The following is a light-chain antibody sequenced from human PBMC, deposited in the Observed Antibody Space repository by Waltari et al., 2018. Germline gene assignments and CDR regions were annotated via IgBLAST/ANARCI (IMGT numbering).Light chain of an antibody. CDR3: QQYENWPMYT. J-gene: IGKJ2*01. Sequence: EIVMTQSPDTLSLSPGERATLSCRASQSVTSNLAWYQQKPGQAPRLLIYGASTRAPGIPARFGGSGSGTEFTLTISSLQSEDFAIYYCQQYENWPMYTFGQGTKLEIK. CDR1: QSVTSN. CDR2: GAS. V-gene: IGKV3-15*01.